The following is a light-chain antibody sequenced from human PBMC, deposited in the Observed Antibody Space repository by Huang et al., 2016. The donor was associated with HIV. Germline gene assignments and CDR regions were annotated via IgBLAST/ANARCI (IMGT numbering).Light chain of an antibody. V-gene: IGKV3-15*01. J-gene: IGKJ4*01. CDR1: RSLSTN. CDR2: GSS. CDR3: HQYNNWLLS. Sequence: EIVMTQSPATLSVSPGERVTLSCRANRSLSTNLAWYQQRPGQAPRRLIYGSSTRAPGIPARFSGSGSGTYFSLTISSLQSEDFALYYCHQYNNWLLSFGGGTRVDI.